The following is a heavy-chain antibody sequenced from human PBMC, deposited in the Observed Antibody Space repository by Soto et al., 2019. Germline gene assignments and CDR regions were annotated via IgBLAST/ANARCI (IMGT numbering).Heavy chain of an antibody. Sequence: QVQLVQSGPEVKKPGASVKVSCKASGYTFTGYYIHWFRQAPGQGLEWMGWINPNSGGTNYAQNFQVWVTMTRDTSISTVYMELSRLRSDDTAVYYCARVRSIYDSSGYHFDYWGQGTLVTVSA. CDR3: ARVRSIYDSSGYHFDY. CDR2: INPNSGGT. CDR1: GYTFTGYY. V-gene: IGHV1-2*04. J-gene: IGHJ4*02. D-gene: IGHD3-22*01.